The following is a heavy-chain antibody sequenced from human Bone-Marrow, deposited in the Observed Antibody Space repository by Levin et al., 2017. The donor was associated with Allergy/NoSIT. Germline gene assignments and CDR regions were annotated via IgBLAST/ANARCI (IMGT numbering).Heavy chain of an antibody. CDR3: AGRLRIAAGLFGIDV. Sequence: QSQTLSLTCTVSGGSISSISYYLGWIRQPPGKGLEWIGTNSYNGRTDYIPSLESRVTISVDTSKNHFSPKLRSVTAADAAVYYCAGRLRIAAGLFGIDVWGQGTTVTVSS. J-gene: IGHJ6*02. CDR1: GGSISSISYY. D-gene: IGHD6-13*01. V-gene: IGHV4-39*02. CDR2: NSYNGRT.